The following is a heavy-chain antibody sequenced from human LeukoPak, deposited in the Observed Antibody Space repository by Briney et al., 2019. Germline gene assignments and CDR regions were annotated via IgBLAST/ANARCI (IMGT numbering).Heavy chain of an antibody. Sequence: ESGGSLRLSCVGSGFTFSSYAMSWVRQAPGTGLEWVSTISGSGGNTYYADSVKGRFTISRDNSKNTLYLQMNSLRAEDTAVYYCARTLAAATTFDYWGQGTLVTVSS. CDR2: ISGSGGNT. CDR3: ARTLAAATTFDY. D-gene: IGHD6-13*01. J-gene: IGHJ4*02. V-gene: IGHV3-23*01. CDR1: GFTFSSYA.